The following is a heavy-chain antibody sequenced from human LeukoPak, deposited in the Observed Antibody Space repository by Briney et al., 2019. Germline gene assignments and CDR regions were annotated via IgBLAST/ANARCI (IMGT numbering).Heavy chain of an antibody. Sequence: SETLSLTCAVYGGSFSGYYWSWIRQPPGKGLEWIGEINHSGSTNYNPSLKSRVTISVDTSKNQFSLKLSSVTAADTAVYFCARAGYSSYDYWGQGTLVTVSS. CDR1: GGSFSGYY. D-gene: IGHD6-6*01. CDR2: INHSGST. V-gene: IGHV4-34*01. J-gene: IGHJ4*02. CDR3: ARAGYSSYDY.